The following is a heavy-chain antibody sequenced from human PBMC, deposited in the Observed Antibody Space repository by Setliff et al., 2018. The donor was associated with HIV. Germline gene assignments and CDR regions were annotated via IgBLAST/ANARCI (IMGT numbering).Heavy chain of an antibody. CDR2: IYYSGST. CDR1: GGSISSGDYY. D-gene: IGHD5-12*01. CDR3: ARDSRWLQFPYFDS. Sequence: PSETLSLTCTVSGGSISSGDYYWSWIRQPPGKGLEWTGYIYYSGSTYYNPSLKSRVTISVDTSKNQFSLNLSSVTAADTAVYYCARDSRWLQFPYFDSWGQGTPVTVSS. V-gene: IGHV4-30-4*08. J-gene: IGHJ4*01.